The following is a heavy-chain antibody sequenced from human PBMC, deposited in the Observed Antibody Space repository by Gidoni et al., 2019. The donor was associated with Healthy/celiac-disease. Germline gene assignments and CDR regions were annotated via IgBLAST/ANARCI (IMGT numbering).Heavy chain of an antibody. CDR1: GSTFSSYG. Sequence: QVQLVAPGGGVVQPWRSLRLSCAASGSTFSSYGMHWVRRAPGKALEWVAVRAYDGSNKYYADSVKGQFTISRDNSKNTLYLQMNSLRAEDTAVYYCAKDRAYCTNGVCYGGWFDPWGQGTLVTVSS. V-gene: IGHV3-30*18. D-gene: IGHD2-8*01. CDR2: RAYDGSNK. CDR3: AKDRAYCTNGVCYGGWFDP. J-gene: IGHJ5*02.